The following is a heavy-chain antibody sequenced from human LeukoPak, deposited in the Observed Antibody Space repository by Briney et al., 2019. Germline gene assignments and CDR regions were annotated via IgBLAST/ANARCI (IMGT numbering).Heavy chain of an antibody. V-gene: IGHV1-18*01. CDR3: ARNRGPEYPPTATDY. D-gene: IGHD7-27*01. CDR1: GYTFTSYG. J-gene: IGHJ4*02. CDR2: ISAYNGNT. Sequence: ASVKVSCKASGYTFTSYGISWVRQAPGQGLEWMGWISAYNGNTNYAQKLQGRVTMTTDTSTSTAYMELRSLRSDDTAVYHCARNRGPEYPPTATDYWGQGTLVTVSS.